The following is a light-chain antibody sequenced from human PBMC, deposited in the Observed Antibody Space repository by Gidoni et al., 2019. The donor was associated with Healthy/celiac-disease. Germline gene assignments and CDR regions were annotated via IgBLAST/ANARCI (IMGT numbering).Light chain of an antibody. V-gene: IGLV1-40*01. J-gene: IGLJ2*01. CDR3: QSYDSSLSGLV. CDR2: GNS. Sequence: QSVLTQPPSASGAPGQRVTISCTGSSSNIGAGYDVHWYQQLPGTAPKLLIYGNSNRPSGVPDRFSGSKSGTSASLAITGLQAEDEADYYCQSYDSSLSGLVFGGGTKLTGL. CDR1: SSNIGAGYD.